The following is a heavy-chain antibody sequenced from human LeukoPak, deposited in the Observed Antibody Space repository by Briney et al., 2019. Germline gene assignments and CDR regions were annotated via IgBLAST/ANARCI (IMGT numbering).Heavy chain of an antibody. V-gene: IGHV3-23*01. J-gene: IGHJ4*02. CDR3: AKVQSERGPVDY. D-gene: IGHD3-3*01. CDR2: ISGSGGST. Sequence: GGSLRLSCVASGFTFSSYAMSLVRQAPGKGLEWVSAISGSGGSTYYADSVKGRFTISRDNSKNTLYLQMNSLRAEDTAVYYCAKVQSERGPVDYWGQGTLVTVSS. CDR1: GFTFSSYA.